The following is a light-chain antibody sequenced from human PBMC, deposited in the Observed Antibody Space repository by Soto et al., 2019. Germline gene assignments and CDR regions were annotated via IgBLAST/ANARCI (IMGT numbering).Light chain of an antibody. CDR3: QHYDNLPPFT. CDR2: SAS. Sequence: DIPMTQSPSSLSASIGDRVTITCQASQDIKKYLSWYQQKPGRAPKLLIYSASNLETGVPSRFSGSGYGTDFTFTISSLQPEDIATYYCQHYDNLPPFTFGPGTKVAIK. V-gene: IGKV1-33*01. CDR1: QDIKKY. J-gene: IGKJ3*01.